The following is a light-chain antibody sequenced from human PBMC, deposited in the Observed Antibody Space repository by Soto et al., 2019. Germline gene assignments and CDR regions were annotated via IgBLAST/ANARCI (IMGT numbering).Light chain of an antibody. J-gene: IGKJ5*01. CDR2: KAS. CDR1: QSISSY. CDR3: QQHNSFSIT. Sequence: IQLTQSPSSLSSSVGDRVTLTCRASQSISSYLNWYKQKPGKAPKLLSYKASSLESGVPSRFSGSGSGTEFTLTINSLKADDFETYYCQQHNSFSITFGQGTRLEIK. V-gene: IGKV1-5*03.